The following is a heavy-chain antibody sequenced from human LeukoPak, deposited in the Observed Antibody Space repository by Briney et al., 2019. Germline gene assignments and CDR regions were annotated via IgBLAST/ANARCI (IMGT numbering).Heavy chain of an antibody. CDR3: ARDPTSFYYDSSGYYGAFDI. D-gene: IGHD3-22*01. J-gene: IGHJ3*02. CDR1: GGSISSYY. Sequence: SETLSLTCTVSGGSISSYYWSWIRQPPGKGLEWIGYICYSGSTYYNPSLKSRVTISVDTSKNQFSLKLSSVTAADTAVYYCARDPTSFYYDSSGYYGAFDIWGQGTMVTVSS. CDR2: ICYSGST. V-gene: IGHV4-59*12.